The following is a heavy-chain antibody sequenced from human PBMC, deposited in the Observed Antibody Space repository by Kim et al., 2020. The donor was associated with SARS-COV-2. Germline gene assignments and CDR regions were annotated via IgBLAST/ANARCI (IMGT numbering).Heavy chain of an antibody. V-gene: IGHV4-30-4*01. Sequence: SETLSLTCTVSGGSISSGDYYWSWIRQPPGKGLEWIGYIYYSGSTYYNPSLKSRVTISVDTSKNQFSLKLSSVTAADTAVYYCARGPNYYGSGNLFDYWGQGTLVTVSS. CDR1: GGSISSGDYY. CDR3: ARGPNYYGSGNLFDY. CDR2: IYYSGST. J-gene: IGHJ4*02. D-gene: IGHD3-10*01.